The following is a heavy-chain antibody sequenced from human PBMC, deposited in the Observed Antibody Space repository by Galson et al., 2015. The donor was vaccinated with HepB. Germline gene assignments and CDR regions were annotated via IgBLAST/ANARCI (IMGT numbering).Heavy chain of an antibody. Sequence: SLRLSCAASGFTFTSYAMSWVRQAPGKGLEWVSAISGSGGTTYYADSVKGRFTVSREDSKNTLYLQVNSLRAEDTAVYYCAREIQRVGEFEEAFDAWGQGTMVTVSS. CDR1: GFTFTSYA. CDR3: AREIQRVGEFEEAFDA. D-gene: IGHD3-16*01. CDR2: ISGSGGTT. V-gene: IGHV3-23*01. J-gene: IGHJ3*01.